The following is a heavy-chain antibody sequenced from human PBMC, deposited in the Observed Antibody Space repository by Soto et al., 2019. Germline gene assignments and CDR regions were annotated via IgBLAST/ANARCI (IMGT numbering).Heavy chain of an antibody. CDR3: ARGERQQQRYY. J-gene: IGHJ4*02. V-gene: IGHV4-30-2*01. Sequence: SETLSLTCAVSGGSISSGGYSWSWIRQPPGKGLEWIAYIYHSGSTNYNPSLKSRVIISVDKSKNQFSLKLSSVTDADTAVYYCARGERQQQRYYWGQGTLVTVSS. CDR1: GGSISSGGYS. CDR2: IYHSGST. D-gene: IGHD6-13*01.